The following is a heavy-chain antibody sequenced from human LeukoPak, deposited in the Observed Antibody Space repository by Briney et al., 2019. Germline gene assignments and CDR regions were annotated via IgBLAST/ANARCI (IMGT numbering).Heavy chain of an antibody. Sequence: GGSLRLSCAASGFTFSSYGMSWVRRAPGKGLEWVSSIGGRGGSAYYADSVKGRFTISRDNSKNTLCLRMNSLRAEDTAVYYCAREIRWFGELKYFDYWGQGTLVTVSS. J-gene: IGHJ4*02. D-gene: IGHD3-10*01. CDR2: IGGRGGSA. CDR1: GFTFSSYG. V-gene: IGHV3-23*01. CDR3: AREIRWFGELKYFDY.